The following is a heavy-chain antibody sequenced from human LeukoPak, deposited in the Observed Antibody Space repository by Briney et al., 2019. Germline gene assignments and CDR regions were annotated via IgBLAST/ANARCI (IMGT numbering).Heavy chain of an antibody. CDR2: IYSGGTT. CDR3: ERVGGSGYYYFDY. J-gene: IGHJ4*02. CDR1: GFTVTNSY. V-gene: IGHV3-53*01. Sequence: PGRSLRLSCAASGFTVTNSYMSWVRQAPGKGLEWVSVIYSGGTTYYADSVTGRFTISRDNSKNTLYLQMNSLTVEDTAVYYCERVGGSGYYYFDYWGQGTMVTVSS. D-gene: IGHD3-10*01.